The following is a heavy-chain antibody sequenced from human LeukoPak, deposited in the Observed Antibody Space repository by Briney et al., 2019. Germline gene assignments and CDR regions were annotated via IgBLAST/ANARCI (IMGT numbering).Heavy chain of an antibody. Sequence: GASVKVSCKASGYTFTGYYMHWVRQAPGQGLEWMGWINPNSGGTNYAQKFQSRVTMTRDTSISTAYMELSRLRSDDTAVYYCARLREYCTNGVCYLYYGMDVWGQGTTVTVSS. V-gene: IGHV1-2*02. CDR3: ARLREYCTNGVCYLYYGMDV. D-gene: IGHD2-8*01. CDR1: GYTFTGYY. CDR2: INPNSGGT. J-gene: IGHJ6*02.